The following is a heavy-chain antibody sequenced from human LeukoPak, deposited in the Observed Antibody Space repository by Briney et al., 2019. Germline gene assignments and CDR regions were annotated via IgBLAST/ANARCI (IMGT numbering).Heavy chain of an antibody. Sequence: GESLKISCKGSGYSFTSYWIGWVRQMPGKGLEWMGIIYPGDSDTRYSPSFQGQVTISADKSISIAYLQWSSLKTSDTAMYYCARFKVDDCTSSNCYSHGFDFWSQGTLVTVSS. D-gene: IGHD2-2*01. CDR1: GYSFTSYW. CDR2: IYPGDSDT. CDR3: ARFKVDDCTSSNCYSHGFDF. V-gene: IGHV5-51*01. J-gene: IGHJ4*02.